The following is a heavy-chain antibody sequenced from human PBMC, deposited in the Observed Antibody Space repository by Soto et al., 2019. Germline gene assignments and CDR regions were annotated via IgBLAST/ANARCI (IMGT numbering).Heavy chain of an antibody. D-gene: IGHD3-22*01. CDR2: IIPIFGTA. CDR3: ARGPYYYDSSGYYPYYFDY. V-gene: IGHV1-69*01. J-gene: IGHJ4*02. Sequence: QVQLVQSGAEVKKPGSSVKVSCKASGGTFSSYAISWVRQAPGQGLEWMGGIIPIFGTANYAQKFRGRVTITADESTSTAYMELSSLRSEDTAVYYCARGPYYYDSSGYYPYYFDYWGQGTLVTVSS. CDR1: GGTFSSYA.